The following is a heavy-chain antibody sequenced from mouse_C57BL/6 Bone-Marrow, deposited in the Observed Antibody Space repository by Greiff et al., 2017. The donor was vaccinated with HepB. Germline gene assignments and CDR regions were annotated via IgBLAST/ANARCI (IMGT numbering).Heavy chain of an antibody. D-gene: IGHD1-1*01. CDR1: GYTFTDYN. CDR3: ARDNYGSRGFAY. V-gene: IGHV1-18*01. J-gene: IGHJ3*01. Sequence: DVQLQESGPELVKPGASVKIPCKASGYTFTDYNMDWVKQSHGKSLEWIGDINPNNGGTIYNQKFKGKATLTVDKSSSTAYMELRSLTSEDTAVYYCARDNYGSRGFAYWGQGTLVTVSA. CDR2: INPNNGGT.